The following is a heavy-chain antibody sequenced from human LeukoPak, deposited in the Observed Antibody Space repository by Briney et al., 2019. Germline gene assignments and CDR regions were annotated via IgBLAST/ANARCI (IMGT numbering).Heavy chain of an antibody. J-gene: IGHJ4*02. CDR3: TRGHYSSL. CDR1: GFTLSVYW. D-gene: IGHD6-13*01. Sequence: TLRPSCAASGFTLSVYWLRRVPQAPGQARKWVGRIASKTDCGTIDYAAPVKGRFTISRDDSKNTVYLQMNSLQIEDTAMYYCTRGHYSSLWGQGTLVTVSS. V-gene: IGHV3-15*04. CDR2: IASKTDCGTI.